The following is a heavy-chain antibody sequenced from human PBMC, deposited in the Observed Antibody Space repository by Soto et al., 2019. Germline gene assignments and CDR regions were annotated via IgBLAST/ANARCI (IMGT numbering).Heavy chain of an antibody. D-gene: IGHD3-22*01. J-gene: IGHJ6*02. CDR3: ARDRVYYYDSSGMDV. CDR2: IYYSGST. Sequence: SETLSLTCTVSGGSISSYYWSWIRQPPGKGLEWIGYIYYSGSTNYNPPLKSRVTISVDTSKNQFSLKLSSVTAADTAVYYCARDRVYYYDSSGMDVWGQGTTVTVSS. CDR1: GGSISSYY. V-gene: IGHV4-59*01.